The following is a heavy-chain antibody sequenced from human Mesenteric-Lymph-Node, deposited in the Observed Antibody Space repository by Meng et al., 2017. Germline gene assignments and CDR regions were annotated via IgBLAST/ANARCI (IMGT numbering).Heavy chain of an antibody. CDR1: GFSFSSYS. V-gene: IGHV3-21*01. CDR3: ARDGVGSTWYPDY. Sequence: QRGAAGWGRVQAAGSLRVSCATSGFSFSSYSMNWVRQAPGKGLELISSIGTSSDTYYADSVKGRFTISRDNAKNSVYLQMNSLRAEDTAMYYCARDGVGSTWYPDYWGQGTLVTVSS. D-gene: IGHD6-13*01. J-gene: IGHJ4*02. CDR2: IGTSSDT.